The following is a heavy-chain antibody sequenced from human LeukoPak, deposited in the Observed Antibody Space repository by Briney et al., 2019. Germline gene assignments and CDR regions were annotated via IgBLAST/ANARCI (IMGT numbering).Heavy chain of an antibody. Sequence: PSETLSLTCTVSGGSISGYYWNWVRQPPGEGLEWLGRIFDTGSTDYNPSLKSRVTISVDTSKNQFSMKLTSVTAADTAVYYCARGGTATYYNGDGWGQGTTVTVSS. J-gene: IGHJ6*01. CDR1: GGSISGYY. CDR2: IFDTGST. CDR3: ARGGTATYYNGDG. D-gene: IGHD2-15*01. V-gene: IGHV4-59*01.